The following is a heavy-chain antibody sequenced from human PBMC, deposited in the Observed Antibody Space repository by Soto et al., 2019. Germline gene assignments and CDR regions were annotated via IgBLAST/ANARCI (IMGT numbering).Heavy chain of an antibody. Sequence: EVQLAESGGGLVQPGGSLRLSCVVSGISFSSHWMHWVRQAPGKGIVWVSRIRGDGSTTGYADSVQGRFTISRDNAKNTLFLQMDSLRDEDTALYYCARAPNSMGGLDFWGRGTLVTVSS. J-gene: IGHJ4*02. CDR2: IRGDGSTT. D-gene: IGHD3-22*01. CDR3: ARAPNSMGGLDF. CDR1: GISFSSHW. V-gene: IGHV3-74*01.